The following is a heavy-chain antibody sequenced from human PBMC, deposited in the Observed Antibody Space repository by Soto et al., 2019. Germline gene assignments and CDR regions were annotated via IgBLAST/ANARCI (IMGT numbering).Heavy chain of an antibody. D-gene: IGHD2-21*02. CDR3: AGGGIVVVTADGRAFDI. CDR2: IVVGSGNT. V-gene: IGHV1-58*01. J-gene: IGHJ3*02. CDR1: GFTFTSSA. Sequence: SVKVSCKASGFTFTSSAVQWVRQARGQRLEWIGWIVVGSGNTNYADSVKGRFTISRDNAKNSLYLQMNSLRAEDTAVYYCAGGGIVVVTADGRAFDIWGQGTMVTVSS.